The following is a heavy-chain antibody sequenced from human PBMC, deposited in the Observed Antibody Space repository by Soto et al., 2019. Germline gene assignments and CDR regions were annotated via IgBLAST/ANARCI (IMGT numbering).Heavy chain of an antibody. D-gene: IGHD2-21*02. CDR2: ISSEGSTI. J-gene: IGHJ4*02. CDR1: GFTFSTYE. CDR3: ARIGTVLTPDDS. V-gene: IGHV3-48*03. Sequence: GGPLRLSCVGSGFTFSTYEMQWVRQAPGKGLEWVSYISSEGSTIFYGESVKGRFIVSRDNDRSSLYLQMNSLRVEDSGVYYCARIGTVLTPDDSWGQGTLVTVSS.